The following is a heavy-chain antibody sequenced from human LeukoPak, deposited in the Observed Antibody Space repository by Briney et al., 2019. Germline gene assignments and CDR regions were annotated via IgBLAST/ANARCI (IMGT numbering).Heavy chain of an antibody. V-gene: IGHV1-8*03. CDR1: GYTFTSYD. Sequence: ASVKVSCKASGYTFTSYDINWVRQATGQGLEWMGWMNPNSGDTGYAQKFQGRVTITRNTSISTAYMELSSLRSEDTAVYYCARAPLEYYDFWNGFIGGYYYYYYMDVWGKGTTVTVSS. CDR3: ARAPLEYYDFWNGFIGGYYYYYYMDV. D-gene: IGHD3-3*01. CDR2: MNPNSGDT. J-gene: IGHJ6*03.